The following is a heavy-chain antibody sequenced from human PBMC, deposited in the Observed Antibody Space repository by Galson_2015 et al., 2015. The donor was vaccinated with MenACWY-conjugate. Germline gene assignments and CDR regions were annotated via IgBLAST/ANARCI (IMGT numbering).Heavy chain of an antibody. CDR2: ISGSGGST. Sequence: SLRLSCAASGFTFSSYAMSWVRQAPGKGLEWVSGISGSGGSTYYADSVKGRLTISRDSSKNTLYLQMNTLRAEDTAVYYCAKGGDTSSWYYFDYWGQGTLVTVSS. CDR1: GFTFSSYA. CDR3: AKGGDTSSWYYFDY. V-gene: IGHV3-23*01. D-gene: IGHD6-13*01. J-gene: IGHJ4*02.